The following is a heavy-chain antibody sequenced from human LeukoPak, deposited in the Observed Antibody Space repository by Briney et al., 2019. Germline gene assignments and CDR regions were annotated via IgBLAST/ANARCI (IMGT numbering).Heavy chain of an antibody. J-gene: IGHJ3*01. D-gene: IGHD3-22*01. CDR1: GFTFSTYA. CDR3: ARGDYFDRAFDV. CDR2: ISDSGANT. Sequence: GGSLRLSCAASGFTFSTYAMSWVRQAPGKGLEWVSTISDSGANTYYADSVRGRFTISRDNSKNTLYLQKNSLRADDTAIYYCARGDYFDRAFDVWGQGTTVTVSS. V-gene: IGHV3-23*01.